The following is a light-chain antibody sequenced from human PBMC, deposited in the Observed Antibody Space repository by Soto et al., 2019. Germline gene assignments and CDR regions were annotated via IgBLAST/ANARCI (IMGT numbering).Light chain of an antibody. V-gene: IGKV3D-20*02. CDR3: QQRSNWPPIT. CDR2: TTS. J-gene: IGKJ5*01. Sequence: EIVLTQSPGTLSLSPGERATLSCRASQSISVTYLAWYQQKPGQAPRLLIYTTSIRATGIPDRFSGSGSGTDFTLTISRLEPEDFAVYYCQQRSNWPPITFGQGTRL. CDR1: QSISVTY.